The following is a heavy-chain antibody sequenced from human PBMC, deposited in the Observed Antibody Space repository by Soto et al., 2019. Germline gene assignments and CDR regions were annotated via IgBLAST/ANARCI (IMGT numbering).Heavy chain of an antibody. Sequence: EVQLVESGGGLVQPGGSLRLSCEASGFTFRNYDIHWVRQGTGKGLEWVSGISAAGDPDYADSVEGRFTISRENAQNSFFLQMNSLRVGDTAVYYSARTDRDFYGLDVWGQGTTVIVSS. CDR2: ISAAGDP. V-gene: IGHV3-13*05. J-gene: IGHJ6*02. CDR3: ARTDRDFYGLDV. CDR1: GFTFRNYD.